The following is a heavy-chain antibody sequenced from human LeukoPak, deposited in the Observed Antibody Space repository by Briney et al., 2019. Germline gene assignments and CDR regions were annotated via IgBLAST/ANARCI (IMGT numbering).Heavy chain of an antibody. CDR3: AKVAEMDTILGKFDN. CDR2: ISGNGART. D-gene: IGHD5-24*01. J-gene: IGHJ5*02. V-gene: IGHV3-23*01. Sequence: GGSLRLSCAASGFTFSSYAMSWVRQAPGRGLEWVSAISGNGARTYYADSVKGRFTISRDNSKNTLYLQMNSLRAEDTAVYYCAKVAEMDTILGKFDNWGQGTLVTVSS. CDR1: GFTFSSYA.